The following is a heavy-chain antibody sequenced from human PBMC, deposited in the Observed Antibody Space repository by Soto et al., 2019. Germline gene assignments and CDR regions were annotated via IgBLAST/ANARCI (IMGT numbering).Heavy chain of an antibody. Sequence: QVQLVQSGAELKKPGSSVKVACKASGGTFSSYAISWVRQAPGQGLEWMGGIIPIFGTANYAKKFQGKVTITADKSTSTAYRELSSLRSEHTAVYYCARSAQGITIFGVVMYYYYYGMDVWGQGTTVTVSS. CDR2: IIPIFGTA. V-gene: IGHV1-69*06. J-gene: IGHJ6*02. D-gene: IGHD3-3*01. CDR1: GGTFSSYA. CDR3: ARSAQGITIFGVVMYYYYYGMDV.